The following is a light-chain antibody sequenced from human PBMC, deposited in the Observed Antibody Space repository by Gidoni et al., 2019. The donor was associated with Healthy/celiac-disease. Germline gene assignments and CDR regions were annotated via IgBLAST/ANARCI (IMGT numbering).Light chain of an antibody. Sequence: DIQLTQSPSFLSASVGDRVTITCRASQGISSYLAWYQQKPGKAPKLLIYAASTLQSGVPSRFSGSRSGTEFTLTISSLQPEDFATYYCQQLNSYPLTFGQGTRLEIK. V-gene: IGKV1-9*01. J-gene: IGKJ5*01. CDR1: QGISSY. CDR3: QQLNSYPLT. CDR2: AAS.